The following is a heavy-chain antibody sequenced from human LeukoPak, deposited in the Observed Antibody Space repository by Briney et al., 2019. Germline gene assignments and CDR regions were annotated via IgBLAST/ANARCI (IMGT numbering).Heavy chain of an antibody. CDR2: IYHSGST. CDR1: GDSISSSNW. CDR3: ARLGNYGPPRYYYYMDV. J-gene: IGHJ6*03. V-gene: IGHV4-4*02. Sequence: PSGTLSLTCAVSGDSISSSNWWSWVRQPPGKGLEWIGEIYHSGSTNYNPSLKSRVTISVDKSKNQFSLKLSSVTAADTAVYYCARLGNYGPPRYYYYMDVWGKGTTVTVSS. D-gene: IGHD4-11*01.